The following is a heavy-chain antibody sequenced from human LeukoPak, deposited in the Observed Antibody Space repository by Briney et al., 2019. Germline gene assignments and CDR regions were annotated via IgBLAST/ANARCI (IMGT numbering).Heavy chain of an antibody. V-gene: IGHV4-61*02. CDR2: IYTSGST. CDR1: GGSISSGSYY. CDR3: ARAEGATTIDY. J-gene: IGHJ4*02. D-gene: IGHD1-26*01. Sequence: PSQTLSLTCTVSGGSISSGSYYWSWIRQPAGKGLEWIGRIYTSGSTNYNPSLKSRVTISVDTSKNQFSLKLSSVTAADTAVYYCARAEGATTIDYWGQGTLVTVSS.